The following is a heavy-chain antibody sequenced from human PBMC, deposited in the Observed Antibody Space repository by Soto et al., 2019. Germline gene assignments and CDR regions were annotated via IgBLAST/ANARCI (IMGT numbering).Heavy chain of an antibody. V-gene: IGHV3-30*18. D-gene: IGHD2-21*02. J-gene: IGHJ4*02. CDR1: GFTFSSYG. CDR3: AKEGGGNYYFDY. CDR2: ISYDGSNK. Sequence: QVQLVESGGGVVQPGRSLRLSCAASGFTFSSYGMHWVRQAPGKGLEWVAVISYDGSNKYYADSVKGRFTISRDNSKNPLYLQMNSLRAEDTAVYYCAKEGGGNYYFDYWGQGTLVTVSS.